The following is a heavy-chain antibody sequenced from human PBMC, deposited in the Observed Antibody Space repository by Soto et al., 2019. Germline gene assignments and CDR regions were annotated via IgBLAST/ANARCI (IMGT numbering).Heavy chain of an antibody. CDR3: ARSAGNAGRFSEY. J-gene: IGHJ4*01. CDR1: GYTFTSYW. CDR2: IYPGDSDT. V-gene: IGHV5-51*01. Sequence: VESLKISCKGSGYTFTSYWISWVRQMPGEGLEWMGAIYPGDSDTRYSPSFQGQVTISADKSISTAYMQWSSLQASDSAIYYCARSAGNAGRFSEYWGDGTVVTVSS. D-gene: IGHD2-15*01.